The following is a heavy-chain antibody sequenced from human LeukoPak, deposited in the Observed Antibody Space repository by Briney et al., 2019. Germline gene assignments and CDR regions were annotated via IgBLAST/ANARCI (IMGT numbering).Heavy chain of an antibody. Sequence: GGSLRLSCAASGFTFSSYDMNWVRQASGKGLEWVSYIRSSSSSIYYADSVKGRFTISRDNAKNSLYLQMNSLRAEGTAVYYCARDSDYGDLIFDYWGQGTLVSVSS. V-gene: IGHV3-48*01. CDR3: ARDSDYGDLIFDY. CDR2: IRSSSSSI. D-gene: IGHD4-17*01. J-gene: IGHJ4*02. CDR1: GFTFSSYD.